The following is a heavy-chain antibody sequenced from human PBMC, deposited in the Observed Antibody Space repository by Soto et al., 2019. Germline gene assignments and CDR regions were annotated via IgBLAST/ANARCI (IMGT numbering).Heavy chain of an antibody. J-gene: IGHJ4*02. V-gene: IGHV1-69*02. CDR2: IIPILGIA. D-gene: IGHD5-18*01. CDR3: AKADRAVDTTMIALEY. CDR1: GGTFSSYT. Sequence: ASVKVSCKASGGTFSSYTISWVRQAPGQGLEWMGRIIPILGIANYAQKFQGRVTITADKSTSTAYMELSSLRSEDTAVYYCAKADRAVDTTMIALEYWGQGTLVTVSS.